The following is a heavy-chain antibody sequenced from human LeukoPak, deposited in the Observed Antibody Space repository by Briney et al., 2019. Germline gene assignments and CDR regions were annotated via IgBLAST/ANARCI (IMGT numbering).Heavy chain of an antibody. Sequence: GRSLRLSCGGTGFTFRSYDMHWVRQAPGKGLEWVAGIAYDGSNKDHADAVKGRFTISRDNSKNSLYLQMNSLRTEDTAVYYCARDKWFGETDYWGQGTLVTVSS. CDR1: GFTFRSYD. CDR3: ARDKWFGETDY. CDR2: IAYDGSNK. D-gene: IGHD3-10*01. J-gene: IGHJ4*02. V-gene: IGHV3-30*04.